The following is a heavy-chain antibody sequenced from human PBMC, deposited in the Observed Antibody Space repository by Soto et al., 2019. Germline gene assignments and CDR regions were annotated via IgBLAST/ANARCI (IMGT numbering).Heavy chain of an antibody. CDR2: IIPIFGTA. Sequence: SVKVSCKASGGTFSSYAISWVRQAPGQGLEWMGGIIPIFGTANYAQKFQGRVTITADESTSTAYMELSSLRSEDTAVYYCARPRVAATQVNYYGMDVWGQGTTVTFSS. V-gene: IGHV1-69*13. CDR1: GGTFSSYA. D-gene: IGHD2-15*01. CDR3: ARPRVAATQVNYYGMDV. J-gene: IGHJ6*02.